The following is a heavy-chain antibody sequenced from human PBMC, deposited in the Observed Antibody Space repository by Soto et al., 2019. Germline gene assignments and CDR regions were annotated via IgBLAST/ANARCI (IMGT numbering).Heavy chain of an antibody. V-gene: IGHV4-34*01. CDR1: GGSFSGYY. CDR2: INHSGST. D-gene: IGHD3-3*01. Sequence: PLETLSLTCAVYGGSFSGYYWSWIRQPPGKGLEWIGEINHSGSTNYNPSLKSRVTISVETSNNQFSLKLRSVTAEDTAVYYCARRRGYDFWSGYYPYYGMEVWGQGITV. CDR3: ARRRGYDFWSGYYPYYGMEV. J-gene: IGHJ6*02.